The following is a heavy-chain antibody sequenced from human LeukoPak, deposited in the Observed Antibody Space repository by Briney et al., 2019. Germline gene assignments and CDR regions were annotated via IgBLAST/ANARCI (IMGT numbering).Heavy chain of an antibody. J-gene: IGHJ4*02. CDR1: RFTFNSYG. CDR2: IWYDGSSK. Sequence: GGSLRLSCAASRFTFNSYGMHWVRQAPGKGLEWVAVIWYDGSSKYYAASVKGRFTISRDNSKNTLYLQMNSLRAEDTAVYYCARSVDFWSGYQDYWGQGTLVTVSS. V-gene: IGHV3-33*01. CDR3: ARSVDFWSGYQDY. D-gene: IGHD3-3*01.